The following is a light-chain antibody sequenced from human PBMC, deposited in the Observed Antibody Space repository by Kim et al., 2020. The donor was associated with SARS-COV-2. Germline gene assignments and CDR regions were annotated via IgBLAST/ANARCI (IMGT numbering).Light chain of an antibody. CDR3: QQYSSVPLT. Sequence: IGNSLVWYQQKSGQAPNLLVYTTSRLHSGVPSRFSGSGSGTDYTLTISSPQPEDFATYYCQQYSSVPLTFGGGTKVDIK. V-gene: IGKV1-NL1*01. CDR1: IGNS. CDR2: TTS. J-gene: IGKJ4*01.